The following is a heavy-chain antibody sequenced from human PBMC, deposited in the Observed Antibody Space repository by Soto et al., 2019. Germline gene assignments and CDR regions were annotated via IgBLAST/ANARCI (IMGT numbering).Heavy chain of an antibody. V-gene: IGHV4-30-4*01. CDR1: GASISSGDYF. Sequence: SETLSLTCTVSGASISSGDYFWSWIRQSPGKGLQWIGSIYDSGSSYYNPSLKSRVTMSVDTSKNQFSLKLSSVTAADTAVYYCAREKGYISGPKNFNYWGQRPRGTVAS. CDR2: IYDSGSS. J-gene: IGHJ4*02. CDR3: AREKGYISGPKNFNY. D-gene: IGHD5-12*01.